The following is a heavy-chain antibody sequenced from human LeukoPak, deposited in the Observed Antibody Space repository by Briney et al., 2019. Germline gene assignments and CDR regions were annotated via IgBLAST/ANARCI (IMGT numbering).Heavy chain of an antibody. CDR1: GFTFSSYE. CDR2: ISSSGSTI. V-gene: IGHV3-48*03. CDR3: ARELLYSSSWHNWFDP. D-gene: IGHD6-13*01. J-gene: IGHJ5*02. Sequence: GGSLRLSCAASGFTFSSYEMNWVRQAPGKGLEWVSYISSSGSTIYYADSVKGRFTISRDNAQNSLYLQMNSLRAEDTAVYYCARELLYSSSWHNWFDPLGPGNPGHRLL.